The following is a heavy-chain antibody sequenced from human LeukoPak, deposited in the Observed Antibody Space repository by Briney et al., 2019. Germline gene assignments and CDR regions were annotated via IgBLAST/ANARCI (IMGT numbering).Heavy chain of an antibody. CDR3: ARGYCSNSICLGRPYFDY. CDR1: GGTFSIYE. V-gene: IGHV1-69*05. D-gene: IGHD2-2*01. CDR2: IIPISGTA. Sequence: SVKVSCKASGGTFSIYEISWVRQAPGQGLEWMGGIIPISGTAIYAQKFQGRVTIITDESTSTAYMELSSLRSEGTAVYYCARGYCSNSICLGRPYFDYWGQGTLVTVSS. J-gene: IGHJ4*02.